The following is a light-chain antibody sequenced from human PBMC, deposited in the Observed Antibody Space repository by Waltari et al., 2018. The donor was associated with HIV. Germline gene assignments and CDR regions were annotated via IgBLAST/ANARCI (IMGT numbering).Light chain of an antibody. CDR1: ALPSQY. V-gene: IGLV3-25*03. J-gene: IGLJ3*02. CDR3: ESADNSGTDWV. Sequence: SYELTQPPSVSVSPGQTAKITCSGDALPSQYAHWFQHKPGQAPLLVIYKDSQRPSGIPVGSSGSHSGTTVTLSISGVQAEDEADYYCESADNSGTDWVFGGGTKLTVL. CDR2: KDS.